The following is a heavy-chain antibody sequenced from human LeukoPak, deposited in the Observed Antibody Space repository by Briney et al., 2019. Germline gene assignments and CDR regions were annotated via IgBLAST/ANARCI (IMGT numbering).Heavy chain of an antibody. CDR3: ARGLGSREYQLLSDSYYFDY. Sequence: SVKVSCKASGGTFSSYAISWVRQAPGQGLEWMGGIIPIFGTANYAQKFQGRVTITTDETTSTAYMELSSLRSEDTAVYYCARGLGSREYQLLSDSYYFDYWGQGTLVTVSS. D-gene: IGHD2-2*01. V-gene: IGHV1-69*05. CDR2: IIPIFGTA. CDR1: GGTFSSYA. J-gene: IGHJ4*02.